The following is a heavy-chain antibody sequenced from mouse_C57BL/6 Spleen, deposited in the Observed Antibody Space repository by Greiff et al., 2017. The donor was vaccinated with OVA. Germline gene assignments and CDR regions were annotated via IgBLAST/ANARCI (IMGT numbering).Heavy chain of an antibody. CDR1: GFNIKDYY. D-gene: IGHD1-1*01. Sequence: EVQLQQSGAELVRPGASVKLSCTASGFNIKDYYMHWVKQRPEQGLEWIGRIDPADGDTEYAPKFQGKATMTADTSSNTAYLQLSSLTSEDTAVYYCTTYYYGSSYEAMDYWGQGTSVTVSS. V-gene: IGHV14-1*01. J-gene: IGHJ4*01. CDR2: IDPADGDT. CDR3: TTYYYGSSYEAMDY.